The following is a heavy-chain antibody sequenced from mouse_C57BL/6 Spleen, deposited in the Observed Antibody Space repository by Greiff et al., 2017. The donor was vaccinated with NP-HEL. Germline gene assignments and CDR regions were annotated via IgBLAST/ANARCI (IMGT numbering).Heavy chain of an antibody. CDR2: IDPSDSYT. CDR3: ARSYYGNYGDY. Sequence: QVQLKQSGAELVRPGTSVKLSCKASGYTFTSYWMHWVKQRPGQGLEWIGVIDPSDSYTNYNQKFKGKATLTVDTSSSTAYMQLSSLTSEDSAVYYCARSYYGNYGDYWGQGTTLTVSS. D-gene: IGHD2-1*01. V-gene: IGHV1-59*01. J-gene: IGHJ2*01. CDR1: GYTFTSYW.